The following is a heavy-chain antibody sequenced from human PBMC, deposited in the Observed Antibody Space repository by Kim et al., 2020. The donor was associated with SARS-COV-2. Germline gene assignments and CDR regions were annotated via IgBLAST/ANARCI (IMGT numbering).Heavy chain of an antibody. J-gene: IGHJ4*01. V-gene: IGHV4-39*01. CDR1: VASIGNNGSF. D-gene: IGHD1-26*01. CDR2: LSYSRRT. Sequence: SETLSLTCTVSVASIGNNGSFWTVIRQPPGKGLQWLASLSYSRRTYYNPSLERRVTAYFDTAQSAFTLQFTSVTAADTAVYHCARLSAFTGSDTSYYFD. CDR3: ARLSAFTGSDTSYYFD.